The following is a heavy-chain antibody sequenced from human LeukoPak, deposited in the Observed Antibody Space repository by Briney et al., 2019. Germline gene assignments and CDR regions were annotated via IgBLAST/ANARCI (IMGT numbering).Heavy chain of an antibody. CDR1: GFTFSSYA. D-gene: IGHD4-23*01. V-gene: IGHV3-23*01. CDR2: ISGSGGNT. CDR3: AKHRAAVVTDFDY. J-gene: IGHJ4*02. Sequence: GGSLRLSCAASGFTFSSYAMSWVRQAPGKGLEWVSGISGSGGNTYYADSVKGRFTISRDNSKNTLYLQMNGLRAEDTAVYYCAKHRAAVVTDFDYWGQGTLVTVSS.